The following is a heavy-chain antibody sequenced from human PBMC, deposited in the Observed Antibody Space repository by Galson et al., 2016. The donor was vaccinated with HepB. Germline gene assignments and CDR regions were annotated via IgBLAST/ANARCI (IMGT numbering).Heavy chain of an antibody. CDR2: VHPASGAT. D-gene: IGHD2-15*01. J-gene: IGHJ5*02. V-gene: IGHV1-2*02. CDR3: ASVWGEFGDRSCGGGNCYFMAWLDP. CDR1: GYTFNGYY. Sequence: SVKVSCKASGYTFNGYYIHWLRQAPGQGLEWLGWVHPASGATDYALNFQGRVTMTWDTSTSAAHMELSTLRSDHTAVYYCASVWGEFGDRSCGGGNCYFMAWLDPWGQGTLVTVSS.